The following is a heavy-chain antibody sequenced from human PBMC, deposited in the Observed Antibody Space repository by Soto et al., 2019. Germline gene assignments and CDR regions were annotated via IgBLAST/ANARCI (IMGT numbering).Heavy chain of an antibody. Sequence: QVQLVQSGAEVKKPGSSVKVSCKASGGTFSSYAISWVRQAPGQGLEWMGGIIPIFGTANYAQKFQGRVTITADKSTSTAYMELSSLRSEDTAVYYCARHYCGISIEPRGFDPWGQGTLVTVSS. D-gene: IGHD4-17*01. CDR1: GGTFSSYA. CDR2: IIPIFGTA. J-gene: IGHJ5*02. CDR3: ARHYCGISIEPRGFDP. V-gene: IGHV1-69*06.